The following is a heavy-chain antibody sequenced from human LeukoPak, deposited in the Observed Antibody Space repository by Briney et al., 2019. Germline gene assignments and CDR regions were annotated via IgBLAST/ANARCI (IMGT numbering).Heavy chain of an antibody. J-gene: IGHJ4*02. Sequence: GGSLRLSCAASGFTVSSNYMTWVRQAPGKGLELVSAISGSGGSTYYADSVKGRFTISRDNSKNTLYLQMNSLRPEDTAVYYCAKFSSSGWSRSTNKWGQGTLVTVSS. V-gene: IGHV3-23*01. D-gene: IGHD6-19*01. CDR3: AKFSSSGWSRSTNK. CDR1: GFTVSSNY. CDR2: ISGSGGST.